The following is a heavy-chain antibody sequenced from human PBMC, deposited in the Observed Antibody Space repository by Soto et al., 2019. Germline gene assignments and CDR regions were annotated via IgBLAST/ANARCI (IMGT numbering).Heavy chain of an antibody. CDR1: GFTFSSYG. Sequence: GGSLRLSCAASGFTFSSYGMHWVRQAPGKGLEWVAVISYDGSNKYYADSVKGRFTISRDNSKNTLYLQMNSLRAEDTAVYYCASALGEYSGYDLVSYWGQGTLVTVSS. CDR2: ISYDGSNK. CDR3: ASALGEYSGYDLVSY. V-gene: IGHV3-30*03. J-gene: IGHJ4*02. D-gene: IGHD5-12*01.